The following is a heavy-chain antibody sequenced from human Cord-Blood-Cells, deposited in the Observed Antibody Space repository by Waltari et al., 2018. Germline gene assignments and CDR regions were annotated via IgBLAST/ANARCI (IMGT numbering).Heavy chain of an antibody. CDR2: INAGNGNT. V-gene: IGHV1-3*01. CDR3: AREARPDYGDYYFRWFDP. Sequence: QVQLVQSGAEVKKPGASVKVSCKASGYTFTSYAMHWVRQAPGQRLEWMGWINAGNGNTKYSQKFQGRVTITRDTSASTAYMELSSLRSEDTAVYYCAREARPDYGDYYFRWFDPWGQGTLVTVSS. J-gene: IGHJ5*02. D-gene: IGHD4-17*01. CDR1: GYTFTSYA.